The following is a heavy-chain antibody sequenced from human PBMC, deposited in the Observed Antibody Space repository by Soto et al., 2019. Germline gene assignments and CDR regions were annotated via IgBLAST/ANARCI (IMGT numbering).Heavy chain of an antibody. CDR1: GGSISSGCYY. CDR2: IYYSWST. CDR3: ARGGSGSYYDRYGMDV. V-gene: IGHV4-31*01. Sequence: QVQLQESGPGLVKPSQTLSLTCTVSGGSISSGCYYWSWIRQHPGKGLEWIGSIYYSWSTYYNPSLKSLVTISVDTSKNQFSLNLSSVTAADTDVYYCARGGSGSYYDRYGMDVWGQGTKVTGSS. J-gene: IGHJ6*02. D-gene: IGHD1-26*01.